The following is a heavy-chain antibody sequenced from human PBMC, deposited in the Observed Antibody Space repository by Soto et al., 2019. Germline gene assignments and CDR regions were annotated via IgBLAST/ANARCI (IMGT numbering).Heavy chain of an antibody. J-gene: IGHJ2*01. V-gene: IGHV3-48*02. CDR3: ARGPSAAAPLSDWYFDL. CDR2: IASTSWNI. CDR1: GFTFSGYS. D-gene: IGHD2-2*01. Sequence: PGGSLRLSCAASGFTFSGYSMNWVRQAPGKGLEWVSYIASTSWNIYYADTVKGRFTISRDNAKNSLYLQMNSLRDEDTAVYYCARGPSAAAPLSDWYFDLWGRGXLVTVYS.